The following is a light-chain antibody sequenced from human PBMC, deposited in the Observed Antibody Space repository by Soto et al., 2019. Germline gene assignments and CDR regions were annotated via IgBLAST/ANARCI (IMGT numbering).Light chain of an antibody. J-gene: IGLJ2*01. V-gene: IGLV1-40*01. CDR3: QCHDSSLSDYVV. CDR2: GNT. Sequence: QSVLTQPPSVSGAPGQRVTISCTGSSSNIGAGYDVHWYQQLPGTAPKLLIYGNTNRPSGVPDRFSGSKSGTSASLAITGLQAEDESDYYCQCHDSSLSDYVVFGGGTKLTVL. CDR1: SSNIGAGYD.